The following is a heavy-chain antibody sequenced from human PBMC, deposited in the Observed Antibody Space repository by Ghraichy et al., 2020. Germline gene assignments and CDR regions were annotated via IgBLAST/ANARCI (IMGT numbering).Heavy chain of an antibody. D-gene: IGHD2-21*01. CDR1: GFTISGNY. V-gene: IGHV3-66*01. CDR3: ATDGGRPRYSNGLDV. J-gene: IGHJ6*02. Sequence: GGSLRLSCTASGFTISGNYINWVRQAPGKGLEWVSIIYSDGTPHYADSVRGRFTISRENSKNTLYLQLNSLRVDDTATFFCATDGGRPRYSNGLDVWGQGTTVIVSS. CDR2: IYSDGTP.